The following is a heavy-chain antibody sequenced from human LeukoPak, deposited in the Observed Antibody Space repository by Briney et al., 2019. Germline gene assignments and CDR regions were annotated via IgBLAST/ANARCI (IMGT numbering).Heavy chain of an antibody. CDR3: ARDSSGYYYGRYFDY. Sequence: SETLSLTCTVSGGSISSYYWSWIRQPAGKGLEWIGRIYTSGSTNYNPSLKSRVTMSVDTSKNQFSLKLSSVTAADTAVYYYARDSSGYYYGRYFDYWGQGTLVTVSS. D-gene: IGHD3-22*01. V-gene: IGHV4-4*07. CDR1: GGSISSYY. J-gene: IGHJ4*02. CDR2: IYTSGST.